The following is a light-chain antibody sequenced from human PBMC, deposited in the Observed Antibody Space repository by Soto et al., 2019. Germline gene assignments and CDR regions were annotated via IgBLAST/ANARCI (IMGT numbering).Light chain of an antibody. CDR3: QQRDNRT. V-gene: IGKV3-11*01. CDR1: QSFSNY. J-gene: IGKJ1*01. CDR2: DAS. Sequence: EIVLTQSPATLSLSPGERATLSCRASQSFSNYLAWYQQKPGQAPRLLIYDASNRATGIPARFSGSGSGTDFTLTISSLEPEDFADYYCQQRDNRTFGQGTKVEMK.